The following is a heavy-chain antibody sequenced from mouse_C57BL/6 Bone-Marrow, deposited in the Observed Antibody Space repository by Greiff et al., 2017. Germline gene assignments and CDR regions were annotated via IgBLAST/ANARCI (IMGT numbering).Heavy chain of an antibody. CDR2: IYPGSGNP. CDR1: GYTFTDYY. V-gene: IGHV1-84*01. Sequence: QVQLKESGPELVKPGASVKISCKASGYTFTDYYINWVKQRPGTGLEWIGWIYPGSGNPKYTEKFKGKATLTVDTASSTAYMQLSSLTSEDSAVYFCARTGSYYYGLYYWGQGTSVTVSS. CDR3: ARTGSYYYGLYY. J-gene: IGHJ4*01.